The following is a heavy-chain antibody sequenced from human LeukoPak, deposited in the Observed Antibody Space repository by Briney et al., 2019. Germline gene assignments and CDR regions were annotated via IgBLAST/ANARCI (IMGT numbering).Heavy chain of an antibody. Sequence: KASQTLSLTCTVSGGSISSGDYYWSWIRQPPGKGLEWIGYIYYSGSTYYNPSLKSRVTISVDTSKNQFSLKLSSVTAADTAVYYCARDDSSGWYGGGLGFDPWGQGTLVTVSS. J-gene: IGHJ5*02. D-gene: IGHD6-19*01. V-gene: IGHV4-30-4*01. CDR3: ARDDSSGWYGGGLGFDP. CDR2: IYYSGST. CDR1: GGSISSGDYY.